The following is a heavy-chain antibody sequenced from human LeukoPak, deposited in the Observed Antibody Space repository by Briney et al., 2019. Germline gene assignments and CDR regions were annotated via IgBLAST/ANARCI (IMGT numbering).Heavy chain of an antibody. J-gene: IGHJ4*01. CDR3: ARTTTTFDD. D-gene: IGHD4-11*01. V-gene: IGHV4-59*01. CDR2: VSDTGST. CDR1: GGPINNY. Sequence: SETLSFTCTVSGGPINNYWSWIRQPPGKGLEWIGYVSDTGSTNYNPSLKSRVTISVDTSKNQFYLKLTSVTAADTAVYYCARTTTTFDDWGHGTLVTVSS.